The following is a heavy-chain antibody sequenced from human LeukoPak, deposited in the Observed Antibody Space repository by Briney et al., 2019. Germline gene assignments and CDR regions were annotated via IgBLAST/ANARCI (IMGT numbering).Heavy chain of an antibody. J-gene: IGHJ3*02. V-gene: IGHV1-69*13. D-gene: IGHD6-19*01. CDR2: IIPIFGTA. CDR3: ARSLRTGSPNDAAFDI. Sequence: SVKVSCKASGGTFSSYAISWVRQAPGQGLEWMGGIIPIFGTANYAQKFQGRVTITADESTSTAYMELSSLRSEDTAVYYCARSLRTGSPNDAAFDIWGQGTMVTVSS. CDR1: GGTFSSYA.